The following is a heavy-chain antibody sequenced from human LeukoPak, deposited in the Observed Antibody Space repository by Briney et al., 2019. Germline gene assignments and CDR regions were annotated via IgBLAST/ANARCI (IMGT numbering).Heavy chain of an antibody. CDR3: AKDLAAVAPYYMDV. Sequence: GGSLRLSCAASGFTFDDYAMHWVRQAPGEGLEWVSGISWNSGSIGYADSVKGRFTISRDNAKNSLYLQMNSLRAEDTALYYCAKDLAAVAPYYMDVWGKGTTVTISS. CDR2: ISWNSGSI. CDR1: GFTFDDYA. J-gene: IGHJ6*03. D-gene: IGHD6-13*01. V-gene: IGHV3-9*01.